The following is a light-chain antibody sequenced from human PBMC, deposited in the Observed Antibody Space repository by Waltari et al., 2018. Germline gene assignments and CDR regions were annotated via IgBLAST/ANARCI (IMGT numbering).Light chain of an antibody. CDR3: QAWDSSAFV. CDR1: KLGSRY. V-gene: IGLV3-1*01. Sequence: SYEVTQSPSVSVSPRQTAPITCSGEKLGSRYVSWYQQKSGQSPVLVIYRDDKRPSGIPERFSGSNSGNTATLTISGTQPMDEADYYCQAWDSSAFVFGAGTKVTVL. J-gene: IGLJ1*01. CDR2: RDD.